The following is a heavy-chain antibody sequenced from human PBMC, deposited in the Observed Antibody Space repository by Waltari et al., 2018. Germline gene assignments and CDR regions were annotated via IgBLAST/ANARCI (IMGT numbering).Heavy chain of an antibody. D-gene: IGHD4-4*01. Sequence: QVQLVQSGAEVKKPCASVKVSCKASGYTFTIYAMHWVRHAPGQGLECMGWINAGNGKTENSHKFDGRVTTIRGTSASTDYMELSSMTAEDTAVYYCARSDYSLPYPFFHFDYWGQGTLVTVSS. V-gene: IGHV1-3*01. CDR2: INAGNGKT. CDR3: ARSDYSLPYPFFHFDY. J-gene: IGHJ4*02. CDR1: GYTFTIYA.